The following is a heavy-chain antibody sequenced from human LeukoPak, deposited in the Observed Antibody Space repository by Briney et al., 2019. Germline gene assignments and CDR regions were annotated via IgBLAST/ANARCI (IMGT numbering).Heavy chain of an antibody. D-gene: IGHD3-22*01. CDR3: AKRGVVIRVILVGFHKEAYYFDS. Sequence: GGSLRLSGVVSGITLSNYGMSWVRKAPGKGLEWVAGMRCSGASTNYADSVKGRFTISRDNPRNTLYLQMNSLRAEDTAVYFCAKRGVVIRVILVGFHKEAYYFDSWGQGALVTVSS. CDR1: GITLSNYG. CDR2: MRCSGAST. V-gene: IGHV3-23*01. J-gene: IGHJ4*02.